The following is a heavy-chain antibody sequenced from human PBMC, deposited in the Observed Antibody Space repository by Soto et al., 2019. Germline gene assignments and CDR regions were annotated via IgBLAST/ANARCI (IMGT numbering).Heavy chain of an antibody. CDR2: ISAYNGNT. D-gene: IGHD2-15*01. Sequence: ASVKVSCKASGYTFTSYGISWVRQAPGQGLEWMGWISAYNGNTNYAQKLQGRVTMTTDTSTSTAYMELRSLRSDDTAVYYCATNLDCSGGSCYWAARTFQHWGQGTLVTVSS. CDR3: ATNLDCSGGSCYWAARTFQH. CDR1: GYTFTSYG. J-gene: IGHJ1*01. V-gene: IGHV1-18*01.